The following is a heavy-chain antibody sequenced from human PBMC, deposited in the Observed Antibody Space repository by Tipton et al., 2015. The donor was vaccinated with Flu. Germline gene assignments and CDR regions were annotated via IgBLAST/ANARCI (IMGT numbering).Heavy chain of an antibody. CDR1: GDSIGSSSYY. Sequence: TLSLTCTVSGDSIGSSSYYWGWIRQPPGEGLEWIGSIYYSGSTYYNPSLESRVTISLDTSKKQFSLKLSSVTAADTAVYYCARDLWNDRRAYYYYGVDVWGQGTTVTVPS. J-gene: IGHJ6*02. D-gene: IGHD1-1*01. V-gene: IGHV4-39*07. CDR2: IYYSGST. CDR3: ARDLWNDRRAYYYYGVDV.